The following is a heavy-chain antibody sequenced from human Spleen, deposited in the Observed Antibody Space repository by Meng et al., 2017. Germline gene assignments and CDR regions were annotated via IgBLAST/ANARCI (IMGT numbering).Heavy chain of an antibody. V-gene: IGHV3-23*01. CDR1: GFTFSSYA. CDR3: AKVARYYSNYYLDY. J-gene: IGHJ4*02. CDR2: ISGTGGST. Sequence: GESLKISCAASGFTFSSYAMTWVRQAPGKGLEWVSAISGTGGSTYFADSVKGRFTISRDNSKNTLHLQMNSVRAEDTAIYYCAKVARYYSNYYLDYWGQGTLVTVSS. D-gene: IGHD4-11*01.